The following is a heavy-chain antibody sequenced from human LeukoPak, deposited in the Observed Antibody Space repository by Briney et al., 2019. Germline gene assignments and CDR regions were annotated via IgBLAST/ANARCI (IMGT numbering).Heavy chain of an antibody. D-gene: IGHD4-11*01. Sequence: GGSLRLSCAASGFTFSTYAMSWVRQAPGKGLEWVSLISGSGGSTYYADSVKGRFTISRDNGKNTLSLQMNSLRAEDTVLYYCAKERLTTTTFDSWGRGTLVTVSS. CDR1: GFTFSTYA. J-gene: IGHJ4*02. CDR3: AKERLTTTTFDS. V-gene: IGHV3-23*01. CDR2: ISGSGGST.